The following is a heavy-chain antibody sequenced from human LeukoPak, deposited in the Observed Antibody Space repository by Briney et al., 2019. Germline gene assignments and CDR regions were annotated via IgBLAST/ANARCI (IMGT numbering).Heavy chain of an antibody. J-gene: IGHJ6*02. V-gene: IGHV3-33*06. CDR3: AKDSRGGPDYLAAAGYYYGMDV. CDR1: GFTFSSYG. D-gene: IGHD6-13*01. Sequence: GGSLRLSCAASGFTFSSYGIHWVRQAPGKGLEWVAVIWHDGSNEYWADSVKGRFTISRDNSKNTVYLQMNSLRAEDTAVYYCAKDSRGGPDYLAAAGYYYGMDVWGQGTTVTVSS. CDR2: IWHDGSNE.